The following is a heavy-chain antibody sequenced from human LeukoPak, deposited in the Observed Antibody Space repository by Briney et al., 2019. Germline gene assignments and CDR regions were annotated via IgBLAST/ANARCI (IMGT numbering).Heavy chain of an antibody. J-gene: IGHJ4*02. CDR1: RFTFSNAW. Sequence: GGSLRLSCAASRFTFSNAWMSWVRQAPRKGLDWVGRIKSKTDGGTTDYAAPVKGRFTISRDDSKNMLYLQMNSLKTADTAVYYCTTGGTVTFDYWGQGTLVTVSS. V-gene: IGHV3-15*01. CDR3: TTGGTVTFDY. D-gene: IGHD4-17*01. CDR2: IKSKTDGGTT.